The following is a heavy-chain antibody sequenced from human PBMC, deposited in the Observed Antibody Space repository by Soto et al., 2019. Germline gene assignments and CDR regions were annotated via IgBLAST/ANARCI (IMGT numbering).Heavy chain of an antibody. V-gene: IGHV4-30-2*01. CDR1: GGSISSGGYS. D-gene: IGHD5-18*01. J-gene: IGHJ3*02. Sequence: SLTCAFSGGSISSGGYSWSWIRQPPGKGLEWIGYIYHSGSTYYNPSLKSRVTISVDRSKNQFSLKLSSVTAADTAVYYGARGYSYLHAFEIWGQGTMVTVSS. CDR3: ARGYSYLHAFEI. CDR2: IYHSGST.